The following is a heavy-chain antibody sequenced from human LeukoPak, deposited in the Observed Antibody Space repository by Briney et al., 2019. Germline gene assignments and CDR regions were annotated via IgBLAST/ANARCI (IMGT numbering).Heavy chain of an antibody. CDR3: ARLHGPAGPVDY. CDR2: INLGDSDT. J-gene: IGHJ4*02. D-gene: IGHD3-10*01. V-gene: IGHV5-51*01. Sequence: GESLKISCEVSGHRFTNHWIGWVRQMPGKGLEWMGIINLGDSDTKYSPSFQGQVTISLDKSISTAYLQWSSLKASDTAIYYCARLHGPAGPVDYWGQGTLVTVSS. CDR1: GHRFTNHW.